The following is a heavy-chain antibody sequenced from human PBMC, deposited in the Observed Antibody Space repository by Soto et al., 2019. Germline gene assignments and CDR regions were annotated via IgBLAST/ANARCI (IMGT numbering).Heavy chain of an antibody. CDR1: GYTFTSYY. V-gene: IGHV1-46*01. CDR2: TNPSGGST. J-gene: IGHJ6*02. D-gene: IGHD3-10*01. CDR3: ARDQGAFYYGSDYYYGMDV. Sequence: ASVKVSCKASGYTFTSYYMHWVRQAPGQGLEWMGITNPSGGSTSYAQKFQGRVTMTRDTSTSTVYMELSSLRSEDTAVYYCARDQGAFYYGSDYYYGMDVWGQGTTVTVSS.